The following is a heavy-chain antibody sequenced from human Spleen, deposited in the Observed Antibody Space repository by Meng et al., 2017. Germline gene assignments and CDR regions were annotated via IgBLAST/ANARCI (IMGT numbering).Heavy chain of an antibody. J-gene: IGHJ4*02. CDR3: DCSGSSCYSLLVSPR. Sequence: QVQLQQWGAGLLKPPATLSLTCAGPGASLRTSYWGWIRQFPGKGLQWIGETNHSCSTKYNPSLKIRVTISVDTSKNQFSLKLTSVMAADSAVYYCDCSGSSCYSLLVSPRWGQGTLVTVSS. V-gene: IGHV4-34*01. CDR2: TNHSCST. D-gene: IGHD2-15*01. CDR1: GASLRTSY.